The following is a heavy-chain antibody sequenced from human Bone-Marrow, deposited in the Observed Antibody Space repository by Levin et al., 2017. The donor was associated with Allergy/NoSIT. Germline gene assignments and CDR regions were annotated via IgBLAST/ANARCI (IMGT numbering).Heavy chain of an antibody. V-gene: IGHV3-48*01. Sequence: GGSLRLSCAASGFNFSPYDMNWVRQAPGKGLEWVSFISASGRTVYYADSVKGRFTISRHSARNSLFLQMNSLRAEDTAVYFCARPNFDTLTGYYPDAFDLWGHGATVIVSS. D-gene: IGHD3-9*01. CDR1: GFNFSPYD. J-gene: IGHJ3*01. CDR3: ARPNFDTLTGYYPDAFDL. CDR2: ISASGRTV.